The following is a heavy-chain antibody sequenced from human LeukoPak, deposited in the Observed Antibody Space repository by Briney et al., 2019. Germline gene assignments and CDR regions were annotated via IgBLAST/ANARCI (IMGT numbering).Heavy chain of an antibody. D-gene: IGHD3-9*01. CDR2: INHSGST. Sequence: PSETLSLTCTVSGASISSSSYFWGWIRQPPGKTLEWIGEINHSGSTNYNPSLKSRVTISVDTSKNQFSLKLSSVTAADTAVYYCAIRKYYDILTGYRKIPTSGFDPWGQGTLVTVSS. J-gene: IGHJ5*02. V-gene: IGHV4-39*07. CDR1: GASISSSSYF. CDR3: AIRKYYDILTGYRKIPTSGFDP.